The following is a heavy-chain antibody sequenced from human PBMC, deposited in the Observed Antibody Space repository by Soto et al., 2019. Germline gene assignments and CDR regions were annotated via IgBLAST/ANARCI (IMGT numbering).Heavy chain of an antibody. CDR1: CYTSADFG. CDR2: VSGNNGAS. Sequence: SVKVSFRAYCYTSADFGISWVRQAPVQGLEWMGWVSGNNGASNPAPKVQGRITMTLDTSTGVSYMALRSLRSDDTAIYYCVRDQKYFRVNGNWFDSWGQGTLVTVSS. J-gene: IGHJ5*01. D-gene: IGHD2-2*01. V-gene: IGHV1-18*04. CDR3: VRDQKYFRVNGNWFDS.